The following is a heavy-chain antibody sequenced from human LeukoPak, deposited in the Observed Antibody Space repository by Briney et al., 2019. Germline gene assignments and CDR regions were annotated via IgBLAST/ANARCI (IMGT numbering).Heavy chain of an antibody. CDR3: AKDLKRYFDWLLFLLDY. V-gene: IGHV3-23*01. CDR1: GFTFSSYA. D-gene: IGHD3-9*01. J-gene: IGHJ4*02. CDR2: ISGSGGST. Sequence: GGSLRLSCAASGFTFSSYAMSWVRQAPGKGLEWVSAISGSGGSTYYADSVKGRFTISRDNSKNTLYLQMNSLRAEDTAVYYCAKDLKRYFDWLLFLLDYWGQGTLVTVSS.